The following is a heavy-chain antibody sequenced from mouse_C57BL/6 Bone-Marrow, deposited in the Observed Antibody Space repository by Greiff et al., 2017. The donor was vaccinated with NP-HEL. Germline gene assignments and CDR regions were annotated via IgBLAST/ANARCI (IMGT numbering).Heavy chain of an antibody. CDR1: GYTFTSYG. J-gene: IGHJ4*01. D-gene: IGHD1-1*01. CDR2: IYPRSGNT. CDR3: ASNHYYCSGCDYLDY. Sequence: QVQLQQSGAELARPGASVKLSCKASGYTFTSYGISWVKQRPGQGLEWIGEIYPRSGNTYYNEKFKGKATLTADKSSSTAYMELRSLTSEDSAVYFCASNHYYCSGCDYLDYWGQGTTVTVSS. V-gene: IGHV1-81*01.